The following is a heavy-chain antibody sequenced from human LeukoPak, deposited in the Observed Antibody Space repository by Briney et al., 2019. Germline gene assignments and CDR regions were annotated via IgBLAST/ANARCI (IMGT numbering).Heavy chain of an antibody. CDR2: ISSSGSTI. CDR3: ARWDNGGAFDI. Sequence: GGSLTLSCAASGFTFSGYYMSWIRQAPGKGLEWVGYISSSGSTIYYADSVKGQLTLSRDNAKNSLYLQMNSLRAEDTAVYYCARWDNGGAFDIWGQGTMVTVSS. D-gene: IGHD1/OR15-1a*01. CDR1: GFTFSGYY. J-gene: IGHJ3*02. V-gene: IGHV3-11*01.